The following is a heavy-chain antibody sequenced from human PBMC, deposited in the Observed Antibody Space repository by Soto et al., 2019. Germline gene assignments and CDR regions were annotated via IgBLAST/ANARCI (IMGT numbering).Heavy chain of an antibody. Sequence: PGGSLRLSCAASGFTVSSSYMTWVRHVPGKGLEWVSVMYAGGTTYYANSVKGRFTFSRDNSKNMMYLQMNNLRAEDTATYYCGGDFRVAPNSCFAFPPWGQEPWVTVS. V-gene: IGHV3-66*01. D-gene: IGHD3-10*01. CDR3: GGDFRVAPNSCFAFPP. CDR1: GFTVSSSY. J-gene: IGHJ5*02. CDR2: MYAGGTT.